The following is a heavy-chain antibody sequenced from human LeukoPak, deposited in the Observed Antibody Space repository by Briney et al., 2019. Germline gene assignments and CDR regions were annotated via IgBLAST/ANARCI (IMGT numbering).Heavy chain of an antibody. CDR3: ARDRGRGYSGYAYYYGMDV. V-gene: IGHV1-69*05. CDR1: GGTFSSYA. D-gene: IGHD5-12*01. J-gene: IGHJ6*02. Sequence: GASVKVSCKASGGTFSSYAISWVRQAPGQGLEWMGGIIPIFGTANYAQKLQGRVTMTTDTSTSTAYMELRSLRSDDTAVYYCARDRGRGYSGYAYYYGMDVWGQGTTVTVSS. CDR2: IIPIFGTA.